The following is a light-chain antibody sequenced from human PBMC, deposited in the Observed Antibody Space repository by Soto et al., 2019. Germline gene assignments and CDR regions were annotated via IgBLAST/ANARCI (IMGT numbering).Light chain of an antibody. Sequence: QSALTQPPSVSGSPGQSVTISCTGTSSDVGSYNRVSWYQQPPGTAPKLMIYEVSNRPSGVPDRFSGSKSGNTASLTISGLLAEDEGDSYCSSYRSSSTWVFGRRTKLTGL. J-gene: IGLJ3*02. CDR2: EVS. V-gene: IGLV2-18*02. CDR3: SSYRSSSTWV. CDR1: SSDVGSYNR.